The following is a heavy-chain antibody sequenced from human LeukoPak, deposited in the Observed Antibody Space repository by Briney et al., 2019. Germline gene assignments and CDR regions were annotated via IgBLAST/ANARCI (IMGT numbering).Heavy chain of an antibody. CDR1: GGSISSSSYY. D-gene: IGHD3-9*01. CDR2: IYYSGST. Sequence: SETLSLTCTVSGGSISSSSYYWGWIRQPPGKGLEWIGSIYYSGSTYYNPSLKSRVTISVDTSKNQFSLKLSSVTAADTAVYYCASLGDRYYDILTGYYYDYWGQGTLVTVSS. J-gene: IGHJ4*02. CDR3: ASLGDRYYDILTGYYYDY. V-gene: IGHV4-39*01.